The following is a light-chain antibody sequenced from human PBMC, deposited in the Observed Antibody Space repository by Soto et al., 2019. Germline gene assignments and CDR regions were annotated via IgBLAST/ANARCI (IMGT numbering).Light chain of an antibody. CDR2: GAS. Sequence: EIVLTQSPGTLSLSPGERATLSCRASQSVSRSHLAWYQHKPGQAPRLLIYGASTRATGTPDRFTGGGFGTDFTLTISRVEPEDFAVYYCQQYDSSFTFGGGTKVDIK. CDR1: QSVSRSH. J-gene: IGKJ4*01. V-gene: IGKV3-20*01. CDR3: QQYDSSFT.